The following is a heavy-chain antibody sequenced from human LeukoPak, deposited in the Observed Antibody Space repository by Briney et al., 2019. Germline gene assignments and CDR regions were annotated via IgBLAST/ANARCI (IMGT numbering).Heavy chain of an antibody. D-gene: IGHD2-15*01. CDR2: ISGSGGST. CDR1: GLTFSSRDW. J-gene: IGHJ5*02. CDR3: ANDGARVVAATSRFDP. Sequence: GGSLRLSCVASGLTFSSRDWMTWVRPAPGKGLEWVSAISGSGGSTYYADSVKGRFTISRDNSKNTLYLQVNSLRAEDTAVYYCANDGARVVAATSRFDPWGQGTLVTVSS. V-gene: IGHV3-23*01.